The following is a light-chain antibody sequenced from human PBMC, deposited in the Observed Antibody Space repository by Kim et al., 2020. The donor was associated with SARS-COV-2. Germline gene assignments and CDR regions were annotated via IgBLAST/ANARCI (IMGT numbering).Light chain of an antibody. Sequence: LSQGDGATLSCRASQTVDNYLLWYQQKPGQPPRLLIYDISKRATGIPARFSGSGSGTDFTLTISSLEPEDFAVYYCQQRRSWPITFGGGTKVDIK. J-gene: IGKJ4*01. CDR2: DIS. CDR1: QTVDNY. CDR3: QQRRSWPIT. V-gene: IGKV3-11*01.